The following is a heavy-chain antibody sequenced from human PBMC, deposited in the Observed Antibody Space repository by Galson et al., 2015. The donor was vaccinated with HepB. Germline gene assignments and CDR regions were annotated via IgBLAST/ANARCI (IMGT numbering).Heavy chain of an antibody. J-gene: IGHJ4*02. CDR1: GFTFSDYY. Sequence: SLRLSCAVSGFTFSDYYMSWIRQAPGKRLEWVSYITSSDSFTNYADSVKGRFTVSRDNAKNSLYLQMNSLRAEDTAVYYCARGWVTFGGVIVGFDDWGQGILVTVSS. D-gene: IGHD3-16*02. V-gene: IGHV3-11*06. CDR3: ARGWVTFGGVIVGFDD. CDR2: ITSSDSFT.